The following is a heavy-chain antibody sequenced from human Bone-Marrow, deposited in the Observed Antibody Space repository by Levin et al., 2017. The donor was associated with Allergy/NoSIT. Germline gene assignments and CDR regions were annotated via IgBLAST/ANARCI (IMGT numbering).Heavy chain of an antibody. D-gene: IGHD4-17*01. V-gene: IGHV3-11*01. Sequence: GESLKISCAASGFTFSDYYMSWIRQAPGKGLEWVSYISSSGSTIYYADSVKGRFTISRDNAKNSLYLQMNSLRAEDTAVYYCNGVTTRVDLYGMDVWGQGTTVTVSS. CDR2: ISSSGSTI. J-gene: IGHJ6*02. CDR3: NGVTTRVDLYGMDV. CDR1: GFTFSDYY.